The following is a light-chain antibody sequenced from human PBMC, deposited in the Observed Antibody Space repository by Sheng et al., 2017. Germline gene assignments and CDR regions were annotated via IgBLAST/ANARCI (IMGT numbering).Light chain of an antibody. V-gene: IGKV3-15*01. Sequence: EVVMTQSPATLSVSPGERATLSCRASQSVSSKLAWYQQKPGQSPRLLISGASTRATGVPARFXGSGSGXDFTLTITSLQSEDFAVYYCQQHSYWPPTFGQGTKVEIK. CDR3: QQHSYWPPT. CDR2: GAS. CDR1: QSVSSK. J-gene: IGKJ1*01.